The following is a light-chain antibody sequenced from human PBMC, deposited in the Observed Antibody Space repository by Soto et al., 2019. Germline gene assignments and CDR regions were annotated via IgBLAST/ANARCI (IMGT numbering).Light chain of an antibody. CDR1: QSLDYN. CDR2: GAS. CDR3: QQYYSTRT. V-gene: IGKV3-15*01. J-gene: IGKJ1*01. Sequence: EIVMTQSPATLSVSLGERATLSCRAGQSLDYNLAWYQQKPGQAPRLLIYGASARATGVPARFSGSGSETEFTLTISSLQAEDVAVYYCQQYYSTRTFGQGTKVEIK.